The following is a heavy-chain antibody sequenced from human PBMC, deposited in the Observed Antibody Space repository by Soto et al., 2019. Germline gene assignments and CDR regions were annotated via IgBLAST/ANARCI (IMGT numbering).Heavy chain of an antibody. J-gene: IGHJ4*02. Sequence: QAQLVQSGAEVKKPGSSVKVSCKASGGTFSSYAISWVRQAPGQGLEWMGGIIPIFGTANYAQKFQGRVTITADESTSTAYMELSSLRSEDTAVYYCASLTGYYYDSSGYYGGGWGQGTLVTVSS. D-gene: IGHD3-22*01. CDR3: ASLTGYYYDSSGYYGGG. CDR2: IIPIFGTA. V-gene: IGHV1-69*01. CDR1: GGTFSSYA.